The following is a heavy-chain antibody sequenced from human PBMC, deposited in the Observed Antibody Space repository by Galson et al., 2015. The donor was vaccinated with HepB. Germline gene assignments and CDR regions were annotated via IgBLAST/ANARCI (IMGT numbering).Heavy chain of an antibody. D-gene: IGHD3-10*01. CDR1: GYTFTSYG. CDR3: ARVNRITMVRGPPGGEYGMDV. Sequence: SVKVSCKASGYTFTSYGISWVRQAPGQGLEWMGWISAYNGNTNYAQKLQGRVTMTTDTSTSTAYMELRSLRSDDTAVYYCARVNRITMVRGPPGGEYGMDVWGQGTTVTVSS. J-gene: IGHJ6*02. V-gene: IGHV1-18*01. CDR2: ISAYNGNT.